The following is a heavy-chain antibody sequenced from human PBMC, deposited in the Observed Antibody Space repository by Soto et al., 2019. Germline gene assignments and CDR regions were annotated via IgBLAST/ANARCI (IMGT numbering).Heavy chain of an antibody. Sequence: GGSLRLSCAASGFSFSSYAMSWVRQAPGQGLEWVSGISGSGVSTYYADSVKGRFTISRDNSKNTLFLQVNSLTAEDTAVYYCAKSLTTVTTGNYFDFWGQGALVTVSS. V-gene: IGHV3-23*01. CDR1: GFSFSSYA. J-gene: IGHJ4*02. D-gene: IGHD4-17*01. CDR3: AKSLTTVTTGNYFDF. CDR2: ISGSGVST.